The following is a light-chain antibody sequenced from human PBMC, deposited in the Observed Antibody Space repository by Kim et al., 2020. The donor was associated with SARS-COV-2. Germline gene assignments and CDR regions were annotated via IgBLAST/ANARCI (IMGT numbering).Light chain of an antibody. J-gene: IGKJ5*01. CDR3: QQTNSFPIP. CDR2: AAT. V-gene: IGKV1-12*01. CDR1: HGISNW. Sequence: ASVGDSVTSACRACHGISNWLAWYQQEPGRAPNLLIYAATTLQSGVPSRFSGSVSGADFTLTISSLQPEDFATYYCQQTNSFPIPFGQGTRLEIK.